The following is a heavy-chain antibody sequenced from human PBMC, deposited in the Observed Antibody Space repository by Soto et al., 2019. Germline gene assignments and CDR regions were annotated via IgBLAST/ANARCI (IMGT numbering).Heavy chain of an antibody. D-gene: IGHD2-2*01. V-gene: IGHV1-69*13. CDR3: GSICSSTSCYPKNCFDP. J-gene: IGHJ5*02. CDR1: GGTFSSYA. Sequence: SVKVSCKASGGTFSSYAISWVRQAPGQGLEWMGGIIPIFGTANYAQKFQGRVPITADESTSTADMELSSLRSEDTAVYYCGSICSSTSCYPKNCFDPGGREPLVTVS. CDR2: IIPIFGTA.